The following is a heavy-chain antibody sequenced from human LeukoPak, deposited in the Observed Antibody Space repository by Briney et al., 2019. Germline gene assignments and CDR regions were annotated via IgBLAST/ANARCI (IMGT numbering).Heavy chain of an antibody. CDR1: GISFSAHG. CDR3: ARGGGLDV. CDR2: INHNGNVN. J-gene: IGHJ6*02. V-gene: IGHV3-7*03. D-gene: IGHD3-16*01. Sequence: GGSLRLSCAASGISFSAHGMHWVRQAPGKGLEWVASINHNGNVNYYVDSVKGRFTISRDNAKNSLYLQMSNLRAEDTAVYFCARGGGLDVWGQGATVTVSS.